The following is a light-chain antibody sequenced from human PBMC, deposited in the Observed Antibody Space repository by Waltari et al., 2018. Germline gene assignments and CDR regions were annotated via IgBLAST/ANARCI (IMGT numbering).Light chain of an antibody. V-gene: IGKV4-1*01. Sequence: DIVMTQSPDYLAVSLGERATINCKSSQSLLYNSNDKNYLAWYQQKPGQPPKLLIYWASTRHSGVPDRFSDRGSATDFTLTISSLQAEDVAVYYCQQYYSRRTFGQGTKVEIK. J-gene: IGKJ1*01. CDR2: WAS. CDR1: QSLLYNSNDKNY. CDR3: QQYYSRRT.